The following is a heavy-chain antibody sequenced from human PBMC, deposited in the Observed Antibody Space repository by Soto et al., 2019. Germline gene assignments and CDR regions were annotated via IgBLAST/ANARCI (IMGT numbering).Heavy chain of an antibody. V-gene: IGHV2-70*01. CDR2: IDWDDDK. CDR1: GFSLSTSGMC. D-gene: IGHD2-21*01. CDR3: ARSLLCGLSYYYYGMDV. J-gene: IGHJ6*02. Sequence: PTXVNPPQTLTLTCTFSGFSLSTSGMCVSWIRQPPGKALEWLALIDWDDDKYYSTSLKTRLTISKDTSKNQVVLTMTNMDPVDTATYYCARSLLCGLSYYYYGMDVWGQGTTVTVSS.